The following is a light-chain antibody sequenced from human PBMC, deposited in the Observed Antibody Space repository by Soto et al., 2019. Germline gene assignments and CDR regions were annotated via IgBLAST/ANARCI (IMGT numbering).Light chain of an antibody. CDR2: DAS. CDR3: QQYGSSGT. Sequence: IVMTQSPATLSVSPWERATLSCRASQRVSRNLAWYQQKPGQAPRLLIYDASTRATGIPDRFSGSGSGTDFTLTISRLEPEDFAVYYCQQYGSSGTFGQGTKVDIK. CDR1: QRVSRN. V-gene: IGKV3-20*01. J-gene: IGKJ1*01.